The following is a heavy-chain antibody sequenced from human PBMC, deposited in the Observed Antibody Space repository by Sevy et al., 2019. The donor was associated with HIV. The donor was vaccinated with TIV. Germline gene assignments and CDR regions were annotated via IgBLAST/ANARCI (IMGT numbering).Heavy chain of an antibody. CDR2: LSFGCGEI. V-gene: IGHV3-23*01. Sequence: GGSLRLSCAASGFTFSKYSMSWVRQPPGKGLEWVSTLSFGCGEINYADSVKGRFTIPRDNSKSSVYLQMINLRPEDTAVYYCAREGCTKPHDYWGQGTLVTVSS. D-gene: IGHD2-8*01. CDR1: GFTFSKYS. CDR3: AREGCTKPHDY. J-gene: IGHJ4*02.